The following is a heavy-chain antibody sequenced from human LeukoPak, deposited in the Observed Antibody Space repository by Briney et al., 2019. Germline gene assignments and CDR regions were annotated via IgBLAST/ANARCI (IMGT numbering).Heavy chain of an antibody. CDR2: ISDSGGGT. V-gene: IGHV3-64D*09. J-gene: IGHJ6*02. CDR3: VRGYSFGPYGMDV. D-gene: IGHD2-15*01. CDR1: GFPFGSYA. Sequence: GGSLRLSCSASGFPFGSYAMHWVRRAPGQGLEYVSAISDSGGGTNYTDSGKGRFTISSDNSKNTLYLQMSSLRAEDAAVYFCVRGYSFGPYGMDVWGQGTTVTVSS.